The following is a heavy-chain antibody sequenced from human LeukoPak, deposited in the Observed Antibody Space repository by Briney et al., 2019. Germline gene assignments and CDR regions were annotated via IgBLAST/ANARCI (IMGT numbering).Heavy chain of an antibody. V-gene: IGHV1-8*03. CDR1: GGTFSSYA. D-gene: IGHD2-2*01. CDR3: ARRSTSSIDY. J-gene: IGHJ4*02. Sequence: SVKVSCKASGGTFSSYAINWVRQATGQGLEWMGWMNPNSGNTGYAQKLQGRVTITRNTSISTAYMELSSLRSEDTAVYYCARRSTSSIDYWGQGTLVTVSS. CDR2: MNPNSGNT.